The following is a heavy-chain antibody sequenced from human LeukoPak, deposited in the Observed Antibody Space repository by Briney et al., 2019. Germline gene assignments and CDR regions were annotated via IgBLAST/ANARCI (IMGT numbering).Heavy chain of an antibody. CDR3: AKDHGTGWHTDF. J-gene: IGHJ4*02. V-gene: IGHV3-30*18. D-gene: IGHD2-8*02. CDR2: ISTDGSIR. Sequence: GGSLRLSCAASGFSFSNYGMQWVRQAPGKGLEWVALISTDGSIRYYADSVQGRFTISRDNSENPLSLQMNSLRAEDTAVYFCAKDHGTGWHTDFWGQGILVTVSS. CDR1: GFSFSNYG.